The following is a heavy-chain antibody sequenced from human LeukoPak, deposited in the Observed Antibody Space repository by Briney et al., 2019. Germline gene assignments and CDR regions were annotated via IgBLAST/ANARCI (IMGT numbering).Heavy chain of an antibody. V-gene: IGHV4-59*01. D-gene: IGHD4-23*01. Sequence: SETLSLTCTVSGGSISSYYWSWIRQPPGKGVEWIGYIYYSGSTNYNPSLKSRVTISVDTSKNQFSLKLSSVTAADTAVYYCARGKRGGNPYFDYWGQGTLVTVSS. CDR2: IYYSGST. CDR1: GGSISSYY. CDR3: ARGKRGGNPYFDY. J-gene: IGHJ4*02.